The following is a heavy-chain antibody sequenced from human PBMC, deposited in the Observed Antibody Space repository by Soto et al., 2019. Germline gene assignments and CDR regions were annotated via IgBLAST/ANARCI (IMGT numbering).Heavy chain of an antibody. CDR3: AKEGQYYDILTGYRSYYGMDV. J-gene: IGHJ6*02. V-gene: IGHV3-30*18. D-gene: IGHD3-9*01. Sequence: QVQLVESGGGVVQPGRSLRLSCAASGFTFSNYGMHWVRQAPGKGLEWVAVISYDGSNKYYADSVKGRFTISRDNSKNTLYLQMNSLGVEDTAVYYCAKEGQYYDILTGYRSYYGMDVWGQGTTVTVSS. CDR1: GFTFSNYG. CDR2: ISYDGSNK.